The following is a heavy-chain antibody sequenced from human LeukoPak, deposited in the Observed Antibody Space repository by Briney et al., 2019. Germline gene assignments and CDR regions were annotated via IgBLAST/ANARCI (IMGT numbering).Heavy chain of an antibody. D-gene: IGHD2-21*02. CDR3: ARDWYYAFDF. V-gene: IGHV3-15*07. CDR2: IRSKRDGGTT. CDR1: GFTFSNTW. J-gene: IGHJ3*01. Sequence: GGSLRLSCLASGFTFSNTWMNWVRQAPGKGLEWVARIRSKRDGGTTDYAAPVKGRFTISRDDSKNTVYLQMNSLKAVDTAVYYCARDWYYAFDFWGQGTMVTVSS.